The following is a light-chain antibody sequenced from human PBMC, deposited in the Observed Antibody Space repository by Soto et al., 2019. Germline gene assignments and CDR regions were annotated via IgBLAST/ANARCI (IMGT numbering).Light chain of an antibody. CDR3: QQYSNSAWT. CDR1: QSVSSSY. J-gene: IGKJ1*01. CDR2: GAS. V-gene: IGKV3-20*01. Sequence: EIVLMQSPGTLSLSPGERATLSCRASQSVSSSYLGWYQQKPGQAPRLLIFGASSRATGIPDRFSGSGSESDFTLTITRLEPEDFAVYYCQQYSNSAWTFGQGTRVEIK.